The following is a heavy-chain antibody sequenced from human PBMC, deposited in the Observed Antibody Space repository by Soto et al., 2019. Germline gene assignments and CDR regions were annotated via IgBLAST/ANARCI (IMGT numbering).Heavy chain of an antibody. D-gene: IGHD3-3*01. V-gene: IGHV4-34*10. CDR2: VNHSGEA. CDR1: GGSFRNYY. CDR3: ARGRFCLPGRCFPNWFDS. J-gene: IGHJ5*01. Sequence: PSETLSLTCGVYGGSFRNYYGIWVRQPPGKGLEWIGEVNHSGEATYTPSLQSRLTISLDTSKSHFYPNVTTVTAADTAVYFCARGRFCLPGRCFPNWFDSWCQGTLVTVSS.